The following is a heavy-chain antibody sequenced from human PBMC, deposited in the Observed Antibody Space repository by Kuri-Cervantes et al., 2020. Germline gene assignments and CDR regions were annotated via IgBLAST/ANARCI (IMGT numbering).Heavy chain of an antibody. D-gene: IGHD5-18*01. CDR2: IKQDGSEK. J-gene: IGHJ4*02. Sequence: GGSLRLSCAASGFTFSSYWMSWVRQAPGKGLEWVANIKQDGSEKYYVDSVKGRFTISRDNAKNSLYLQMNSLRAEDTAVYYCARWGGYGWRYFDYRGQGTLVTVSS. V-gene: IGHV3-7*01. CDR3: ARWGGYGWRYFDY. CDR1: GFTFSSYW.